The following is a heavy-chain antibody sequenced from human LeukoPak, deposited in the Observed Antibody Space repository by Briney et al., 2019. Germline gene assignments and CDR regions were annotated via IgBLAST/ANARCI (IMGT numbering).Heavy chain of an antibody. J-gene: IGHJ3*02. CDR3: ARYGLDAFDI. V-gene: IGHV4-39*01. Sequence: SETLSLTCTVSGGSISSSSYYWGWIRQPPGKGLEWIGSIYYSGSTYYNPSLKSRVTISVDTSENQFSLKLSSVTAADTAVYYCARYGLDAFDIWGQGTMVTVSS. D-gene: IGHD4-17*01. CDR1: GGSISSSSYY. CDR2: IYYSGST.